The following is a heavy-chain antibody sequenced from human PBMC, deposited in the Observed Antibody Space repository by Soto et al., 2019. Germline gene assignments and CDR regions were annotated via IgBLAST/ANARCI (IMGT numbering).Heavy chain of an antibody. D-gene: IGHD2-15*01. Sequence: SETLSLTCTVSGGSISSSTSYWGWIRQTPGKGLEWIGSVYHSGRTYYNPSLESRVAMSVDTSKNQFSLKLTSVTAEDTAVYYCARLGIVVMVEAHDAFDLWGPGTMVTVSS. CDR1: GGSISSSTSY. J-gene: IGHJ3*01. CDR3: ARLGIVVMVEAHDAFDL. CDR2: VYHSGRT. V-gene: IGHV4-39*01.